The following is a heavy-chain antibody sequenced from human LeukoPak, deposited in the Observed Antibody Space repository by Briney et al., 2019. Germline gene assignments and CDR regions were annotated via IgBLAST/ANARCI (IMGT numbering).Heavy chain of an antibody. Sequence: SETLSLTCTVSGGSISTYYWSWIRQPAGKGLEWIGRISSSGSTNYNPSLKSRVTISVDTSKNQFSLKLSSVTAADTAVYFCARGPYSYDSSGAFDIWGQGTMVTVSS. CDR3: ARGPYSYDSSGAFDI. D-gene: IGHD3-22*01. CDR1: GGSISTYY. J-gene: IGHJ3*02. CDR2: ISSSGST. V-gene: IGHV4-4*07.